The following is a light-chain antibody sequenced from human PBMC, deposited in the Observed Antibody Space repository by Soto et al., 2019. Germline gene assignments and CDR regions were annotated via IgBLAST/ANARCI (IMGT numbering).Light chain of an antibody. Sequence: EIVLTQSPATLSLSPGERATLSCRASQRVSSYLAWYQQKPGQAPRLLIYDASNRATGIPARFSGSASGTDFTLTISSLEPEDFAVYYCQQRSNWPLTFGGGTKVDIK. CDR3: QQRSNWPLT. J-gene: IGKJ4*01. CDR1: QRVSSY. CDR2: DAS. V-gene: IGKV3-11*01.